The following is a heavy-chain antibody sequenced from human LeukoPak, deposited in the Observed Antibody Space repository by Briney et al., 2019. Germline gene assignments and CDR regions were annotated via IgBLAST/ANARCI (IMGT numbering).Heavy chain of an antibody. CDR3: AKWGDYDVLTGYYDPDY. V-gene: IGHV3-30*04. J-gene: IGHJ4*02. CDR1: GFTFSSYA. D-gene: IGHD3-9*01. CDR2: ISYDGSNK. Sequence: GGSLRLSCAASGFTFSSYAMHWVRQAPGKGLEWVAVISYDGSNKYYADSVKGRFTISRDNSKNTLYLQMNSLRAEDTAVYYCAKWGDYDVLTGYYDPDYWGQGTLVTVSS.